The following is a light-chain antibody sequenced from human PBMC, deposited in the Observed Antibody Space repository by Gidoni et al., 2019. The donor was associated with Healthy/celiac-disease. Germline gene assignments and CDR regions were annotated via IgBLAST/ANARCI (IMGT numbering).Light chain of an antibody. CDR3: QQRSNGPSWT. CDR1: QSVSSY. CDR2: DTS. V-gene: IGKV3-11*01. Sequence: IVLTQSPATLSLSPGERATLSCRASQSVSSYLAWYQQKPGQAPRLLIYDTSNRATGIPARFSGSGSGTDFTLTISSLEPEDFAVYYCQQRSNGPSWTFGQXTKVEIK. J-gene: IGKJ1*01.